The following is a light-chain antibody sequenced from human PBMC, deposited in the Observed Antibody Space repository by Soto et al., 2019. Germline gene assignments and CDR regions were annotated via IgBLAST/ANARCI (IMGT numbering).Light chain of an antibody. Sequence: EIVLTQSPATLSLSPGERATLSCRASQSVSRNLAWFQQKPGQAPRLLIYDASNRAAGIPARFSGSGSGTDFTLTISSLEPEDFAVYYCQHRGKWPITFRQGTRLEIK. J-gene: IGKJ5*01. CDR3: QHRGKWPIT. CDR2: DAS. V-gene: IGKV3-11*01. CDR1: QSVSRN.